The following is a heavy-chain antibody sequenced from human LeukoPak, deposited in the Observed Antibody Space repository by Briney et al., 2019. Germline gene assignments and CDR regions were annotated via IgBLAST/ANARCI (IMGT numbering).Heavy chain of an antibody. D-gene: IGHD3-10*01. CDR1: GGSISGSSYY. V-gene: IGHV4-39*02. CDR3: ARGALLWFGDQADSFDL. CDR2: IYYSGST. Sequence: SETLSLTCTVSGGSISGSSYYWGWIRQPPGKGLEWIGSIYYSGSTYYNPSLKSRVTISVDTSKNQFSLKLNSVTATDTAVYYCARGALLWFGDQADSFDLWGRGTLVTVSS. J-gene: IGHJ2*01.